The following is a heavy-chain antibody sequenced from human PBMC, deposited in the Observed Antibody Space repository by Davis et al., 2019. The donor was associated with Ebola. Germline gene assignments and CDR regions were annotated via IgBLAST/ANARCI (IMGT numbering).Heavy chain of an antibody. Sequence: PSETLSLTCAVSGGPISSSNWWSWVRQPPGKGLEWIGEIYHSGSTNYNPSLKSRVTRSVDKSKNQFSLKLSSVTAADTAVYYCAREGAGVDFFDYWGQGTLVTVSS. J-gene: IGHJ4*02. CDR1: GGPISSSNW. CDR3: AREGAGVDFFDY. V-gene: IGHV4-4*02. CDR2: IYHSGST. D-gene: IGHD1-26*01.